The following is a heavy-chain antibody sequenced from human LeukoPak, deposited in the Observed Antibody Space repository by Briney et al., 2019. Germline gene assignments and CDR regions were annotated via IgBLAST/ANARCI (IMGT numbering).Heavy chain of an antibody. Sequence: PSETLSLTCAVYGGSFSGYYWSWIRQPPGKGLEWIGEINHSGSTNYNPSLKSRVTISVDTSKNQFSLKLSSVTAADTAAYYCARGHYDFWSGYYTGLSENYMDVWGKGTTVTVSS. CDR3: ARGHYDFWSGYYTGLSENYMDV. V-gene: IGHV4-34*01. D-gene: IGHD3-3*01. CDR1: GGSFSGYY. CDR2: INHSGST. J-gene: IGHJ6*03.